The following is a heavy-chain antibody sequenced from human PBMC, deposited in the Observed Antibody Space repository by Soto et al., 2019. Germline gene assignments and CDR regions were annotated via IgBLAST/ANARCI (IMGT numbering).Heavy chain of an antibody. CDR2: ICQSGNT. CDR3: ARAPKVSGSSQTRPDF. V-gene: IGHV4-34*01. D-gene: IGHD6-6*01. CDR1: SGSLVWWY. Sequence: SETLSLTCSIYSGSLVWWYWSWSLRTPGKGVRWMGDICQSGNTNYSPSLQSRVSISIDTSKKQFSLNLASVSAADTAVYYCARAPKVSGSSQTRPDFWGQGTLVTVSS. J-gene: IGHJ4*02.